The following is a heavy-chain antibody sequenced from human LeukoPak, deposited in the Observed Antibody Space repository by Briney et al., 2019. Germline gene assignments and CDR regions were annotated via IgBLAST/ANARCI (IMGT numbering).Heavy chain of an antibody. J-gene: IGHJ4*02. Sequence: PSETLSLTCTVSGGSISSYSYYWGWIRQPPGKGLEWTGSIYYSGSTYYNPSLKSRVTISVDTSKNQFSLKLTSATAADTAVYYCARHAIDGSGYYFDYFDYWGQGTLVTVSS. CDR1: GGSISSYSYY. CDR2: IYYSGST. CDR3: ARHAIDGSGYYFDYFDY. V-gene: IGHV4-39*01. D-gene: IGHD3-22*01.